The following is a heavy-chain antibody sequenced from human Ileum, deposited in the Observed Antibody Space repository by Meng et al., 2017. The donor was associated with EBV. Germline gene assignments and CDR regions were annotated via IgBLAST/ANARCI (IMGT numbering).Heavy chain of an antibody. V-gene: IGHV4-61*01. Sequence: QVTLQDPGPGPLQPPDTLSLTCTGSGGSVTSGTYYWSWLRQPPGSRLEFIGYVHHTGATNYNPSLVRRATVSVDTSKSQFSLHLTSVTAADTAVYYCARGYSYSYYFYFDYWGQGILVTVSS. CDR3: ARGYSYSYYFYFDY. D-gene: IGHD1-26*01. CDR1: GGSVTSGTYY. J-gene: IGHJ4*02. CDR2: VHHTGAT.